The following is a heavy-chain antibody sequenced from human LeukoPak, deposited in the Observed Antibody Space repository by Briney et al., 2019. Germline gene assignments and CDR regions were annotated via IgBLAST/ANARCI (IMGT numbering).Heavy chain of an antibody. CDR2: INPNSGGT. CDR3: ARDRAIAAAPGFDP. CDR1: GYTFTDYY. Sequence: GASVKVSCKASGYTFTDYYMHWVRQAPGQGLEWMGWINPNSGGTNYAQKFQGRVTMTRDTSISTAYMELSRLRSDDTAVYYCARDRAIAAAPGFDPWGQGTLVTVSS. J-gene: IGHJ5*02. D-gene: IGHD6-13*01. V-gene: IGHV1-2*02.